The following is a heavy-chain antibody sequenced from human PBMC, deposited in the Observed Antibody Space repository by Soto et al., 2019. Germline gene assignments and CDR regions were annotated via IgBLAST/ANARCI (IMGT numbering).Heavy chain of an antibody. CDR1: GGSISGYF. J-gene: IGHJ4*02. CDR3: ARDPDNLHPMIVVVPHALDY. D-gene: IGHD3-22*01. Sequence: SETLSLTCTVSGGSISGYFWTWIRQPPGKGLEWIGYIYYAGSTNYNPSLESRATISVDTSKRQFSLKLTSVTAADTAVYYCARDPDNLHPMIVVVPHALDYWGQGTLVTVSS. CDR2: IYYAGST. V-gene: IGHV4-59*12.